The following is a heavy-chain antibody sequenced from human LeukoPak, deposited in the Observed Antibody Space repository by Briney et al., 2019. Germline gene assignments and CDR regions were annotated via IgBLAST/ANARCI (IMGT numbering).Heavy chain of an antibody. J-gene: IGHJ4*02. D-gene: IGHD3-22*01. CDR1: GFTFSSYD. Sequence: GGSLRLSCAASGFTFSSYDMHWVRQATGKGLEWVSAIGTAGDTYYPGSVKGRFTISRENVKNSLYLQMNSLRAEDTAVYYCARDGSSGYKDYWGQGTLVTVSS. CDR3: ARDGSSGYKDY. V-gene: IGHV3-13*01. CDR2: IGTAGDT.